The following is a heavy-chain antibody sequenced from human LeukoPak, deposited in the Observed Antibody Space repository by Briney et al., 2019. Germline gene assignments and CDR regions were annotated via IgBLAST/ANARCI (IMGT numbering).Heavy chain of an antibody. CDR2: ISAYNGNT. J-gene: IGHJ4*02. CDR3: ATRGSYYSFDY. CDR1: GYTFTSYG. V-gene: IGHV1-18*01. Sequence: ASVKVSCKACGYTFTSYGISWVRQAPGQGLEGMGWISAYNGNTNYAQKLQGRVTMTTDTSTSTAYMELRSLRSDDTAVYYCATRGSYYSFDYWGQGTLVTVSS. D-gene: IGHD1-26*01.